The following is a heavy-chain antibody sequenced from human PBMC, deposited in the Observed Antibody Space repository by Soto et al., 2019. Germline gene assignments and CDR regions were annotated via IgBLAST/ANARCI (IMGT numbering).Heavy chain of an antibody. D-gene: IGHD5-12*01. J-gene: IGHJ4*02. CDR3: ARTYSGYDFLYFDY. Sequence: QLQLQESGPGLVKPSETLSLTCTVSGGSISSSSYYWGWIRQPPGKGLEWIGSIYYSGSTYYNPSLKSRVTISVDTSKNQFSLKLSSVTAADTAVYYCARTYSGYDFLYFDYWGQGTLVTVSS. V-gene: IGHV4-39*01. CDR2: IYYSGST. CDR1: GGSISSSSYY.